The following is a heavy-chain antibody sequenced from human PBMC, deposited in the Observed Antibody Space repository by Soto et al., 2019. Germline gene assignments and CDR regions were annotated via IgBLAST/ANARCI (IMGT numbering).Heavy chain of an antibody. CDR2: ISSSSSTI. CDR3: ARGLYYYDSSGYWGY. D-gene: IGHD3-22*01. Sequence: EVQLVESGGGLLQPGGSLRLSCAASGFTFSSYSMNWVRQAPGKGLEWVSYISSSSSTIYYADSVKGRFTISRDNAKNSLYLQMNSLRDEDTAVYYCARGLYYYDSSGYWGYWGQGTLVTVSS. CDR1: GFTFSSYS. J-gene: IGHJ4*02. V-gene: IGHV3-48*02.